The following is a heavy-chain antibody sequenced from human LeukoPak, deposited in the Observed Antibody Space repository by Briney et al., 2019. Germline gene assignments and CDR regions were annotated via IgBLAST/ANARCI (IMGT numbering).Heavy chain of an antibody. CDR1: GFTFSSYA. CDR3: ARNRFPITGTTNNYYYMDV. CDR2: ISSSSTTI. D-gene: IGHD1-7*01. J-gene: IGHJ6*03. V-gene: IGHV3-48*04. Sequence: GGSLRLSCAASGFTFSSYAMSWVRQAPGKGLGWLSYISSSSTTIYYADSVKGRFTISRDNAKNSLYLQMNSLKAEGTAVYYCARNRFPITGTTNNYYYMDVWGKGTTVTVSS.